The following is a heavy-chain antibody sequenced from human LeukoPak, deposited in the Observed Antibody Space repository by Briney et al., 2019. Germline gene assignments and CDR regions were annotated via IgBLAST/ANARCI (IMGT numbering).Heavy chain of an antibody. CDR3: ARANTAGWFDP. V-gene: IGHV4-4*09. Sequence: SETLSLTCTVSGGSISSYYWSWIRQPPGKGLEWIGYIYTSGSTNYNPSLKSRVTISVDTSKNQFSLKLSSVTAADTAVYYCARANTAGWFDPWGQGTLVTVSS. J-gene: IGHJ5*02. CDR2: IYTSGST. CDR1: GGSISSYY.